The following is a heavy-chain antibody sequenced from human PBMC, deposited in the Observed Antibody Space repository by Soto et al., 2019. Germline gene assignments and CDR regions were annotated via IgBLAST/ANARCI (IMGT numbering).Heavy chain of an antibody. CDR1: GFTFDAYT. Sequence: EVQLVESGGVGVQPGGSLRLSCAPSGFTFDAYTLHWVLQAPGKGLGGVLFFSWDGGSTYYADSVKGRFTSSRDNSKNYLYLQMNSLRTEDTALYYCAKDIEATIKGDNAFDIWGQGTMVTVSS. D-gene: IGHD5-12*01. CDR3: AKDIEATIKGDNAFDI. J-gene: IGHJ3*02. V-gene: IGHV3-43*01. CDR2: FSWDGGST.